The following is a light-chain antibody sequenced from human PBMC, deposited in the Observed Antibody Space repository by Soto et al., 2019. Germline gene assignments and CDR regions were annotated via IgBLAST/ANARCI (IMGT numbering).Light chain of an antibody. Sequence: DIQMTQSPSTLSASVGDRVNITCRASQSINGWLAWYQQKPGKAPKLLISRASDLQTGVPSRFSGNGSGTEFTLTISRMQTDDFENYYCQKYNSYFFTFGPGTKVDVK. V-gene: IGKV1-5*03. J-gene: IGKJ3*01. CDR3: QKYNSYFFT. CDR1: QSINGW. CDR2: RAS.